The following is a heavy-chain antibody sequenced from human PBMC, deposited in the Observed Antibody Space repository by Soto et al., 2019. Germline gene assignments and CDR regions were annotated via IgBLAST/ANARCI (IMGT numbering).Heavy chain of an antibody. V-gene: IGHV3-23*01. J-gene: IGHJ4*02. CDR3: AKDSPSHVGGWELPCDY. CDR2: ISGSGGTT. CDR1: GLTFGSYA. D-gene: IGHD2-21*01. Sequence: EVQLLESGGGLVQPGGSLRLSCAASGLTFGSYAMSWVRQAPGKGLEWVAAISGSGGTTYYADSVRGRFTISRDNSENTLYLQMTSLRADDTAVYYCAKDSPSHVGGWELPCDYWGQGTLVTVSS.